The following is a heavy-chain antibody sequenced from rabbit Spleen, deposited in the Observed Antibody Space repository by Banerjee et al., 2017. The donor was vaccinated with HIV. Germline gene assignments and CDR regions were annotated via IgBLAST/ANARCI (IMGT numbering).Heavy chain of an antibody. Sequence: QSLVESGGGLVQPEGSLTLTCTASGVSFTSNYYMCWVRQAPGKGLEWIACIDTGSSGFTYFASWAKGRFTISKPSSTTVTLQVTSLTAADTATYFCARDSGTSFSSYGMDLWGPGTLVTVS. CDR3: ARDSGTSFSSYGMDL. J-gene: IGHJ6*01. CDR2: IDTGSSGFT. CDR1: GVSFTSNYY. V-gene: IGHV1S40*01. D-gene: IGHD8-1*01.